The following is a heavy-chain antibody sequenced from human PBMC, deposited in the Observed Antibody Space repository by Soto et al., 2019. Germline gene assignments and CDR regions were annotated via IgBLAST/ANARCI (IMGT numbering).Heavy chain of an antibody. Sequence: PGGSLRLSCAASGFSFSTYAMHWVRQTPGKGLEWVAVISYDGDHKYYADSVKGRFTISRDNAKNSLYLQMNSLRAEDTAVYYCARDSDFWRTDYFDYWGQGTLVTVSS. V-gene: IGHV3-30-3*01. CDR1: GFSFSTYA. CDR2: ISYDGDHK. J-gene: IGHJ4*02. D-gene: IGHD3-3*01. CDR3: ARDSDFWRTDYFDY.